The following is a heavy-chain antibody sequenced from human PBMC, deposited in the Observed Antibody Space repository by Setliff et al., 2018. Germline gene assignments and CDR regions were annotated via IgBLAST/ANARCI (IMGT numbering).Heavy chain of an antibody. CDR2: INPNGDRT. CDR1: GFTFTTFY. V-gene: IGHV1-46*01. Sequence: ASVKVSCKTSGFTFTTFYIHWVRQAPGQGLEWMMMINPNGDRTTYAQKFQGRVTMTIGTSTSTAYVEVRSLTSDDTAVYYCARSPPNRGVGQGHYMDVWGIGTTVTVSS. D-gene: IGHD1-26*01. CDR3: ARSPPNRGVGQGHYMDV. J-gene: IGHJ6*03.